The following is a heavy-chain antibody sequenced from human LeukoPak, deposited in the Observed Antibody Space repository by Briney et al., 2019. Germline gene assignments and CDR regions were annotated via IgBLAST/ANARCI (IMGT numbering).Heavy chain of an antibody. CDR1: GGSISSGSYY. J-gene: IGHJ4*02. Sequence: PSQTLSLTCTVSGGSISSGSYYWSWIRQPPGKGLEWIGYIYYSGSTNYNPSLKSRVTISVDTSKNQFSLKLSSVTAADTAVYYCAREVDTAMGNPFDYWGQGTLVTVSS. D-gene: IGHD5-18*01. CDR2: IYYSGST. V-gene: IGHV4-61*01. CDR3: AREVDTAMGNPFDY.